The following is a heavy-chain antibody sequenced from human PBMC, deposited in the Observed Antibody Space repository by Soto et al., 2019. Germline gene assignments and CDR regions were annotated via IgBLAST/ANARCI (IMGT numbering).Heavy chain of an antibody. CDR1: GFTFSSYT. CDR3: SRGLFLLSHPYFDY. V-gene: IGHV3-30-3*01. CDR2: ISYDGSNK. J-gene: IGHJ4*02. Sequence: QVQLVESGGGVVQPGRSLRLSCAASGFTFSSYTMHWVRQAPGKGLEWVAVISYDGSNKYYADSVKGRFTISRDNSKNTLYLQMNSLRAEDTAVYYCSRGLFLLSHPYFDYWGQGTLVTVSS.